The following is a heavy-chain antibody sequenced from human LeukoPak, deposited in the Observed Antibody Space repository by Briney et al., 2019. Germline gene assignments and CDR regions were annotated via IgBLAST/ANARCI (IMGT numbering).Heavy chain of an antibody. Sequence: GGSLRLSCAASGFTFSSYWMRWVRQVPGKGLVWVARINPGGSSITYADSVKGRFTISKDNAKNTLYLQMDSLRAEDTGVYYCARSNQADDYWGQGTLVTVSA. V-gene: IGHV3-74*01. CDR1: GFTFSSYW. J-gene: IGHJ4*02. D-gene: IGHD1-14*01. CDR2: INPGGSSI. CDR3: ARSNQADDY.